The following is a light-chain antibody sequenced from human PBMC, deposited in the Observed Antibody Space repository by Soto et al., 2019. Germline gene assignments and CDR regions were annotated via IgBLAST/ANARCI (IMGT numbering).Light chain of an antibody. J-gene: IGKJ1*01. CDR1: QGISNY. CDR3: QRYGKVPWI. Sequence: DIQLTQSPSSVSASVGDRVTISCRASQGISNYLAWYQQKPGKVPRLLIKGASTLQSGVPSRFSGSDSGTYFTLTITSLQPEDVAIYYCQRYGKVPWIFGQGTRVEI. V-gene: IGKV1-27*01. CDR2: GAS.